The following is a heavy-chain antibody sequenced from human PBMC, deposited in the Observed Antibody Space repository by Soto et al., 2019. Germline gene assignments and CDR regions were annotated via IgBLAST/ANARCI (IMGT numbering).Heavy chain of an antibody. CDR3: AHSRCGGDCLQSYSSHYYYGMDV. D-gene: IGHD2-21*02. V-gene: IGHV2-5*01. J-gene: IGHJ6*02. CDR2: NYWYNDT. Sequence: SGPTLVNPTQTLTLTCTFSGFSLSTGGVGVGWIRQPPGEALEWLALNYWYNDTRYSPSLKSRLTIPKDASKYQLVLTMTNMDPVDTATYYCAHSRCGGDCLQSYSSHYYYGMDVWGQGT. CDR1: GFSLSTGGVG.